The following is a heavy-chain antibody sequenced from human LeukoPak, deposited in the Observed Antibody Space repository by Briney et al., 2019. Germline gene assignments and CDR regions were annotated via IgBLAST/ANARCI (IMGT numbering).Heavy chain of an antibody. Sequence: ASVKVSCKASGYTFTGYGISWVRQAPGQGLEWMGWINAYNGNTNYAQKLQGRVTTTTATPTSTAYMELRSLRSDDTAVYYCARDQGYCGGDCRDAFDIWGQGTMVTVSS. CDR3: ARDQGYCGGDCRDAFDI. CDR1: GYTFTGYG. D-gene: IGHD2-21*02. V-gene: IGHV1-18*01. J-gene: IGHJ3*02. CDR2: INAYNGNT.